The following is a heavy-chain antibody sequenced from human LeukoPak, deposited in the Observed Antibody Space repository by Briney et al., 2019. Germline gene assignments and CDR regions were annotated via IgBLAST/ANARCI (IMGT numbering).Heavy chain of an antibody. D-gene: IGHD1-26*01. CDR3: ARGGRVADAFDI. J-gene: IGHJ3*02. V-gene: IGHV3-48*03. Sequence: GGSLRLSCAASGFTFSSYEMNWVRQAPGKGLEWVSYISSSGSTIYYADSVKGRFTISRDNAKNSLYLQMNSLRAEDTAVYYCARGGRVADAFDIWGQGTMVTVSS. CDR2: ISSSGSTI. CDR1: GFTFSSYE.